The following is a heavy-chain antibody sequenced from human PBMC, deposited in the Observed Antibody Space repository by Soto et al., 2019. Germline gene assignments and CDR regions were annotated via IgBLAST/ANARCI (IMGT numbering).Heavy chain of an antibody. V-gene: IGHV1-2*02. Sequence: ASVKVSCKASGYTFTGYYIHWVRQAPGQGLEWMGWINPNSGGTNYAQNFQGRVTMTRDTSISTAYMELSRLRSDDTAVYYCARLGYSSGWTDDYWGQGTLVTVS. CDR3: ARLGYSSGWTDDY. CDR1: GYTFTGYY. D-gene: IGHD6-19*01. J-gene: IGHJ4*02. CDR2: INPNSGGT.